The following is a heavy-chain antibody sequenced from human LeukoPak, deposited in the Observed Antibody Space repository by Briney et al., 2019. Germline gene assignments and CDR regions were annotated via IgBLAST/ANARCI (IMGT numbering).Heavy chain of an antibody. D-gene: IGHD5-24*01. CDR2: ISYDGSNK. V-gene: IGHV3-30*18. CDR1: GFTFSSYG. Sequence: GRSLRLSCAASGFTFSSYGMHWVRQAPGKGLEWVAVISYDGSNKYYADSVKGRFTISRDNSMNTLYLQMNSLRDDDTAVYYCAQAWRWLQLNYWGQGTLATVSS. J-gene: IGHJ4*02. CDR3: AQAWRWLQLNY.